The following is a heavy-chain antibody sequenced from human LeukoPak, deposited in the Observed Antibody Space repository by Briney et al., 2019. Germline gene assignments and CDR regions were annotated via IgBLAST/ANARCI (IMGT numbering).Heavy chain of an antibody. V-gene: IGHV1-18*01. CDR3: ARIDIVVVPAAIDYYYYGMDV. CDR2: ISAYNGNT. D-gene: IGHD2-2*01. J-gene: IGHJ6*02. Sequence: ASVKVSCKASGGTFSSYAISWVRQAPGQGLEWMGWISAYNGNTNYAQKLQGRVTMTTDTSTSTAYMELRSLRSDDTAVYYCARIDIVVVPAAIDYYYYGMDVWGQGTTVTVSS. CDR1: GGTFSSYA.